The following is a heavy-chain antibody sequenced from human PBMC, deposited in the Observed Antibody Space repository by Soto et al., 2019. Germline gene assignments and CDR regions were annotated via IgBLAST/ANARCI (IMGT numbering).Heavy chain of an antibody. CDR3: ARYEGVSRFLGGMDV. CDR2: IYYSGST. V-gene: IGHV4-31*03. J-gene: IGHJ6*02. Sequence: SLTCTVSGGSISSGGYYWSWIRQHPGKGLEWIGYIYYSGSTYYNPSLKSRVTISVDTSKNQFSLKLSSVTAADTAVYYCARYEGVSRFLGGMDVWGQGTTVTVSS. D-gene: IGHD3-3*01. CDR1: GGSISSGGYY.